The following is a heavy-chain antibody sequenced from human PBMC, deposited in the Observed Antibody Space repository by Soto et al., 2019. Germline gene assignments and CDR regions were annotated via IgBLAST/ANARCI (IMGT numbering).Heavy chain of an antibody. CDR2: IYYSGST. CDR1: GGSISSYY. V-gene: IGHV4-59*01. CDR3: ARSLYSGSYANWFDP. Sequence: SETLSLTCTVSGGSISSYYWSWIRQPPGKGLEYIGYIYYSGSTNYNPSLKSRVTISVDTSKKQFSLKLSSVTAADTAVYYCARSLYSGSYANWFDPWGQGTLVTVSS. D-gene: IGHD1-26*01. J-gene: IGHJ5*02.